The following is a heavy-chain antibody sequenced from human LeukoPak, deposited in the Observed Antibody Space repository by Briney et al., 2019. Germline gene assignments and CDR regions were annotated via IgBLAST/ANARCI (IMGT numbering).Heavy chain of an antibody. CDR2: IWYDGSNK. J-gene: IGHJ4*02. Sequence: GGSLRLSCAASGFTFSSYGMHWVRQAPGKGPEWVAIIWYDGSNKYYAESVEGRFTISRDNSKNTLYLQMNSLRAEDTAVYSCARGLGYSYGYGIDYWGQGTLVIASS. CDR1: GFTFSSYG. CDR3: ARGLGYSYGYGIDY. V-gene: IGHV3-33*08. D-gene: IGHD5-18*01.